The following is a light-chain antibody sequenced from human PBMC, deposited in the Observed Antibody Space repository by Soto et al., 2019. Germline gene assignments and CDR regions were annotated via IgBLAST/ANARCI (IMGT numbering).Light chain of an antibody. CDR3: QPRGA. CDR1: QSVNNY. V-gene: IGKV3-11*01. CDR2: DAS. Sequence: EVVLTQSPATLSLSPGERATLSCRSSQSVNNYLAWYQQKPGQAPRLLIYDASNRATDIPARFSGSGSGTDFTLTIRSLEPEDFAVYYCQPRGAFGQGTKVEIK. J-gene: IGKJ2*01.